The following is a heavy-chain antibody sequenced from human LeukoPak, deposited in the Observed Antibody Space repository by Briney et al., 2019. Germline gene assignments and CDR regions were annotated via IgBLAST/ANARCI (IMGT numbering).Heavy chain of an antibody. CDR3: ARLIAGRLDY. D-gene: IGHD6-13*01. Sequence: PAETLSLTCTVCVCSVRSDSWSWIRQAPGKGLECVGDIYYSGNTNYDPSLKSRVTVSVDTSKNQLSLKLSSVTAADTAVYYCARLIAGRLDYWGQGTLVTVSS. J-gene: IGHJ4*02. V-gene: IGHV4-59*02. CDR1: VCSVRSDS. CDR2: IYYSGNT.